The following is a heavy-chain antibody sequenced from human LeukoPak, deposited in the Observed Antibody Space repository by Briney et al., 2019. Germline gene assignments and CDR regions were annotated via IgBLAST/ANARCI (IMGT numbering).Heavy chain of an antibody. Sequence: PGGSLRLSCAASGSTVSSNYMSWVCQAPGKGLEWVSVIYSGGTTNHADSVKGRFTVSRDNSKNTLYLQMNSLRAEDTAVYFCARGSSRAFDYWGQGTLVTVSS. D-gene: IGHD2-2*01. CDR1: GSTVSSNY. J-gene: IGHJ4*02. V-gene: IGHV3-53*01. CDR3: ARGSSRAFDY. CDR2: IYSGGTT.